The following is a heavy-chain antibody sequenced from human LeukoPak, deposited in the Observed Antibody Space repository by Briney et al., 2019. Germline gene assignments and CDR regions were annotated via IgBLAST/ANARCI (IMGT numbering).Heavy chain of an antibody. CDR1: GVSISNHY. Sequence: SESLCLTCTVSGVSISNHYSSWIRQPPGKGLEWVAYIYYTGNTNYNPYLKSRVTITEDTPKNQVSLRLSSVTAADTAVYYCVRHTRVVAFDYWGQGNLVTVSS. J-gene: IGHJ4*02. V-gene: IGHV4-59*08. CDR3: VRHTRVVAFDY. CDR2: IYYTGNT. D-gene: IGHD2-15*01.